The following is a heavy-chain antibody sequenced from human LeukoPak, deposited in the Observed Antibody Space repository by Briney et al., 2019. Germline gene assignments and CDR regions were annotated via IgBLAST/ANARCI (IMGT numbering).Heavy chain of an antibody. V-gene: IGHV3-7*01. CDR2: IKQDGSEK. J-gene: IGHJ3*02. CDR1: GFTFSSYW. Sequence: GGSLRLSCAASGFTFSSYWMSWVRQAPGKGLEWVANIKQDGSEKYFVDSVKGRFTISRDNAKISLYLQMSSLRAEDTAVYYCARGQGFWDAFDIWGQGTMVTVSS. D-gene: IGHD3-3*01. CDR3: ARGQGFWDAFDI.